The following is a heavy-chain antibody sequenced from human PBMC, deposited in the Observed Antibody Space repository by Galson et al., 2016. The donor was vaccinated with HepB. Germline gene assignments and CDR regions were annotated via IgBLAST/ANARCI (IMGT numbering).Heavy chain of an antibody. J-gene: IGHJ5*02. CDR2: VYYRGTT. Sequence: ETLSLTCTVSGGSINNNSFYWGWIRQPPGKGLEWIGNVYYRGTTYYNPSLKRRVTISIDPSRNEFSLSLKSVAAADTAVYYCARVVFGSALIGHFDPWGQGALVTVSS. CDR3: ARVVFGSALIGHFDP. CDR1: GGSINNNSFY. V-gene: IGHV4-39*07. D-gene: IGHD3-3*01.